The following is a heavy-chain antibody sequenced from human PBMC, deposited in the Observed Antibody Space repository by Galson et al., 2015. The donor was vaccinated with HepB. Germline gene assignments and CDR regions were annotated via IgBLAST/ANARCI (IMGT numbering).Heavy chain of an antibody. D-gene: IGHD1-7*01. CDR3: ARAYRGKLRLDP. CDR1: GGSFSGYY. CDR2: INHCGST. V-gene: IGHV4-34*01. Sequence: ETLSLTCAVYGGSFSGYYWSWIRQPPGKGLEWIGGINHCGSTNYNPSLKSRVTISVDTSKNQFSLKLSSVTAADTAVYYCARAYRGKLRLDPWGQGTLVTVSS. J-gene: IGHJ5*02.